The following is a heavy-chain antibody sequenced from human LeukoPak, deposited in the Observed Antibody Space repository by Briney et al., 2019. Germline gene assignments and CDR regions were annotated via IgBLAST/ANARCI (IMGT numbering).Heavy chain of an antibody. D-gene: IGHD1-26*01. CDR2: ISLAGRI. J-gene: IGHJ4*01. V-gene: IGHV4-4*02. Sequence: PSESLSLGCGVSCGSISSTKGGSWVRQRPGQGLEGIGEISLAGRINYNTSLNGRVIMSLDDSSNQRPLSLASATAAETAIYFCSRESGAFCPFGYWGQGTLVIVPS. CDR1: CGSISSTKG. CDR3: SRESGAFCPFGY.